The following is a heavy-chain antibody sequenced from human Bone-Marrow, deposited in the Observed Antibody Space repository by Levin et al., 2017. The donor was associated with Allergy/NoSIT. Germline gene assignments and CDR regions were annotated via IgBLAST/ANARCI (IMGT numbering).Heavy chain of an antibody. D-gene: IGHD5-12*01. V-gene: IGHV3-74*01. CDR1: GFTFSNFW. J-gene: IGHJ4*02. CDR3: AREYPWPVDY. Sequence: LSLTCAASGFTFSNFWMHWVRQAPGKGLVWVSRISNDGSTTSYADSVKGRFTISRDNARNTLYLQLNSLRAEDTAIYYCAREYPWPVDYWGQGTLVTVSS. CDR2: ISNDGSTT.